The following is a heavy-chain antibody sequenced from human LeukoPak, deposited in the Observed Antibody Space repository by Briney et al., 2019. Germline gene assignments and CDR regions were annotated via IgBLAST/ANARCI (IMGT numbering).Heavy chain of an antibody. D-gene: IGHD6-13*01. V-gene: IGHV4-59*01. Sequence: SETLSLTCTVSGGSISSYYWSWIRQPPGKGLEWIGYIYYSGSTNYNPSLKGRVTISVDTSKNQFSLKLSSVTAADTAVYYCASLEAAAGPGGRFDPWGQGTLVTVSS. CDR3: ASLEAAAGPGGRFDP. CDR2: IYYSGST. J-gene: IGHJ5*02. CDR1: GGSISSYY.